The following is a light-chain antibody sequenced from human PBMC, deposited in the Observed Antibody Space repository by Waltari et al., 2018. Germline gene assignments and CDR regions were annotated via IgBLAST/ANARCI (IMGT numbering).Light chain of an antibody. CDR1: QGISND. Sequence: IQMTQSPSSLSASVGDRVTITCRASQGISNDLAWYQQKPGESPKLLISEASSLQSGVPSRFSGSGSGTDFTLAINSLQSEDFANYYCQHYYVFPVTFGGGTKVEIK. CDR3: QHYYVFPVT. V-gene: IGKV1-6*01. CDR2: EAS. J-gene: IGKJ4*01.